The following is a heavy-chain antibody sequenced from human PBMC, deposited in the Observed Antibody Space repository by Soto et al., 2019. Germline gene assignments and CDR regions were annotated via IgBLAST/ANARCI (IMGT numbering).Heavy chain of an antibody. J-gene: IGHJ5*02. CDR3: ASLPWGQIVWFDP. CDR2: INHSGST. Sequence: PSETLSLTCAVYGGSFSGYYWSWIRQPPGKGLEWIGEINHSGSTNYNPSLESRVTISVDTSKNQFSLKLSSVTAADTAVYYCASLPWGQIVWFDPWGQGTLVTVSS. V-gene: IGHV4-34*01. D-gene: IGHD3-16*01. CDR1: GGSFSGYY.